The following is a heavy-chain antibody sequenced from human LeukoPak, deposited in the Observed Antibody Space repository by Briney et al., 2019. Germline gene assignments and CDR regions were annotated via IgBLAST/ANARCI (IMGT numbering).Heavy chain of an antibody. CDR3: ARDFYASGFYFWFDP. V-gene: IGHV4-39*02. CDR1: GSSISSSSYY. D-gene: IGHD2/OR15-2a*01. Sequence: SKTLSLTCTVSGSSISSSSYYWGWIRQPPGKGLEWIGCIYYSGSTYYNPSLKSRVTISVDTSKNYFSLRLSSVTAADTAVYYCARDFYASGFYFWFDPWGQGMLVTVSS. J-gene: IGHJ5*02. CDR2: IYYSGST.